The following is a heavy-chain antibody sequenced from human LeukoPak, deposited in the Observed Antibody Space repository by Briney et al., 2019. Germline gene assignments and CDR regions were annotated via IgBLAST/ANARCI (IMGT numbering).Heavy chain of an antibody. Sequence: SGTLSLTCNVSGDSISSYYWRWSPQPPGKGLEWIGYIYYSGSPNYSPSLEGRVTLSVDASKNQFSLKLSSVTAADTAVYYCARHSGFFDYWGQGTLVTVSS. CDR2: IYYSGSP. CDR1: GDSISSYY. D-gene: IGHD1-26*01. CDR3: ARHSGFFDY. V-gene: IGHV4-59*08. J-gene: IGHJ4*02.